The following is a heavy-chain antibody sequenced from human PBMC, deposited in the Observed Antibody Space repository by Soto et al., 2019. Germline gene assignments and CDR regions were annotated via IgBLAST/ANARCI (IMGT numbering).Heavy chain of an antibody. Sequence: QVQLQESGPGLVKPSGTLSLTCVVSGGSISTSHWWSWVRQSPGMGLEWLGEVYHSGSTNFNPSLKSRVTMSIDKSKNQFSLNLNSVTAADTAVYFCARAIAATYCTKTSCYTRGHYFDYWGQGTLVAVSP. V-gene: IGHV4-4*02. CDR3: ARAIAATYCTKTSCYTRGHYFDY. CDR1: GGSISTSHW. J-gene: IGHJ4*02. D-gene: IGHD2-2*02. CDR2: VYHSGST.